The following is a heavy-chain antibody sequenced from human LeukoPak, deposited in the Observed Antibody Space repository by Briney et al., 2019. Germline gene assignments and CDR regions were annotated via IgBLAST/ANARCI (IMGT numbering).Heavy chain of an antibody. J-gene: IGHJ5*02. CDR2: ISAYNGNT. CDR3: ARGNWVATITRNWFDP. CDR1: GYTFTSYG. D-gene: IGHD5-12*01. V-gene: IGHV1-18*01. Sequence: ASVKVSCKASGYTFTSYGISWVRQAPGQGLEWMGWISAYNGNTNYAQKLQGRVTMTTDTSTSTAYMELRSLRSDDTAVYYCARGNWVATITRNWFDPWGQGTLVTVSS.